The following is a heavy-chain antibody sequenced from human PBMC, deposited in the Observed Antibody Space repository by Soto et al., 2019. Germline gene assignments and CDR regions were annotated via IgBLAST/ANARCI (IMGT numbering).Heavy chain of an antibody. J-gene: IGHJ4*02. CDR1: GFTFNTYW. V-gene: IGHV3-7*03. D-gene: IGHD3-16*01. CDR2: MDQDGSDK. Sequence: VGSLRLSCAASGFTFNTYWMTWVRQAPGKGLEWVATMDQDGSDKYYVDSVKGRFTISRDNAKNSLYLQMNNLRAEDTAVYYCARSPRGFLGSWTDYWGQGALVTVS. CDR3: ARSPRGFLGSWTDY.